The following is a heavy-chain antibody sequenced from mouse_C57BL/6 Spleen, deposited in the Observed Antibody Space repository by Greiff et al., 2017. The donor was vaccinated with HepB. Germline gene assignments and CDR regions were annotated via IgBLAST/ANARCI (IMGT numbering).Heavy chain of an antibody. J-gene: IGHJ3*01. CDR3: ARPTQTYYYGSGFAY. D-gene: IGHD1-1*01. CDR2: INPYNGGT. V-gene: IGHV1-19*01. Sequence: EVQLQQSGPVLVKPGASVKMSCKASGYTFTDYYMNWVKQSHGKSLEWIGVINPYNGGTSSNQKFKGKATLTVDKSSSTAYMELNSLTSEDSAVYYCARPTQTYYYGSGFAYWGQGTLVTVSA. CDR1: GYTFTDYY.